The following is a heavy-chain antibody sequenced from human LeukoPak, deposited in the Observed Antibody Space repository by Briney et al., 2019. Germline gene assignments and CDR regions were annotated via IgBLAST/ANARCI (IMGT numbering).Heavy chain of an antibody. CDR3: AKGNGYSYGRYYFDY. J-gene: IGHJ4*02. V-gene: IGHV3-23*01. CDR2: ITASGGNT. CDR1: GFTFSGYA. Sequence: PGGSLRLSCAAYGFTFSGYAMGWVRQAPGKGLEWVSAITASGGNTYYADSVKGRFTISRDNSKNTLYLQVNSLRAEDTAVYYCAKGNGYSYGRYYFDYWGQGTLVTVSS. D-gene: IGHD5-18*01.